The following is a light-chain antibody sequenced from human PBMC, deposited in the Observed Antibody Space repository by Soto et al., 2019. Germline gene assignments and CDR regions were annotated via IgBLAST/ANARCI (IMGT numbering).Light chain of an antibody. J-gene: IGLJ3*02. CDR2: EGS. CDR1: SSDVGSYNL. V-gene: IGLV2-23*01. Sequence: QSALTQPASVSGSPGQAITISCTGTSSDVGSYNLVSWYQHHPGKAPKLMLYEGSRRPSGVSNRVSGSKSGNTASLTISGLQAEDEADYYCCSYAGGSTLVFGGGTKSTVL. CDR3: CSYAGGSTLV.